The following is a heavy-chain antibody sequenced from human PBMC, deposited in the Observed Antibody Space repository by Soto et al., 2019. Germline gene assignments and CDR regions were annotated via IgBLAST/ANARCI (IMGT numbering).Heavy chain of an antibody. CDR3: ARARSSGYYFDY. V-gene: IGHV4-34*01. J-gene: IGHJ4*02. CDR1: GGSFSGYY. Sequence: QVQLQQWGAGLLKPSETLSLTCAVYGGSFSGYYWSWIRQPPGKGLEWIGEINHSGSTNYNPSLKSRVTISVDTSKNQFSLKLSSVTAAETAVYYCARARSSGYYFDYWGQGTLVTVSS. CDR2: INHSGST.